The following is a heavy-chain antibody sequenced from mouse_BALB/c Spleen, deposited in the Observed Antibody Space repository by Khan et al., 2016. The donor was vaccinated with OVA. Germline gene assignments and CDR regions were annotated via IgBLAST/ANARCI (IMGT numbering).Heavy chain of an antibody. J-gene: IGHJ2*01. D-gene: IGHD1-1*01. CDR3: ARSGLRWDFDY. Sequence: QVQLQQSGAELAKPGASVKMSCKASGYTFINYWILWVKQRPGQGLEWIGYINPSTAYTEYNQNFTDKATLTAAKSSRTAYMQLSSLTSEDSAVYYCARSGLRWDFDYWGQGTTLTVSA. CDR1: GYTFINYW. CDR2: INPSTAYT. V-gene: IGHV1-7*01.